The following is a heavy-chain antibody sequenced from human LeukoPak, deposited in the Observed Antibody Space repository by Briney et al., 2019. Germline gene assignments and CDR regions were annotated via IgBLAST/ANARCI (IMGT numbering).Heavy chain of an antibody. V-gene: IGHV3-7*03. D-gene: IGHD3-22*01. CDR1: GFLFSNSW. CDR2: INLDGSER. CDR3: VRDRGYSSFDY. J-gene: IGHJ4*02. Sequence: PGGSLRLSCEASGFLFSNSWMSGVRQAPGKGLGWVANINLDGSERNYVDSVRGRLTISRDNAKDSLYLQMNGLRAEDTAVYFCVRDRGYSSFDYWAREPWSPSPQ.